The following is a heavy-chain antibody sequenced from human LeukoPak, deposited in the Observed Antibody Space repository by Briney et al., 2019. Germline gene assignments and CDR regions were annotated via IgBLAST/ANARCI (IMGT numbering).Heavy chain of an antibody. CDR1: GFTFSNYE. CDR2: ISSSGTTI. J-gene: IGHJ4*02. Sequence: GGSLRLSCAASGFTFSNYEMNWVRQAPGKGLAWVSYISSSGTTIYYADSVKSRFTISRDNAKNSLYLQMNSLRAEDTAVYYCAGGNGGYDRTPYYFDYWGQGTLVTVSS. V-gene: IGHV3-48*03. CDR3: AGGNGGYDRTPYYFDY. D-gene: IGHD5-12*01.